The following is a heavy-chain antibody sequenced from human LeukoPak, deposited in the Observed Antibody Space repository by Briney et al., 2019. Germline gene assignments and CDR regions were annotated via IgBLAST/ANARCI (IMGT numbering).Heavy chain of an antibody. CDR3: ARSGLYAEYHQH. CDR1: GYTFTGYY. Sequence: ASVKVSCKASGYTFTGYYIHWVRQAPGQGLEWMGWINPNSGGTNYAQKFQGRVTTTRDTSTSTAYMDLSRLRSDDTAVYYCARSGLYAEYHQHWGQGTPVTVSS. D-gene: IGHD2-2*01. J-gene: IGHJ1*01. CDR2: INPNSGGT. V-gene: IGHV1-2*02.